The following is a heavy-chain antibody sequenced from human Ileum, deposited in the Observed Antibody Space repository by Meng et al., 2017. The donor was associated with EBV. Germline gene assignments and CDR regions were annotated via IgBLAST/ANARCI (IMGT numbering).Heavy chain of an antibody. V-gene: IGHV1-3*04. J-gene: IGHJ4*02. CDR3: VCRPGFNIGPFDF. D-gene: IGHD3/OR15-3a*01. CDR2: INTYNGET. CDR1: CNTFTWNP. Sequence: VPFVVVWVRVENHGASANPSCKASCNTFTWNPIHCVSQAPRQKPEWMGWINTYNGETECAQKFQGRVPITRDTSATTAYMELIILRSEDTAVYYCVCRPGFNIGPFDFWGQGTLVTVSS.